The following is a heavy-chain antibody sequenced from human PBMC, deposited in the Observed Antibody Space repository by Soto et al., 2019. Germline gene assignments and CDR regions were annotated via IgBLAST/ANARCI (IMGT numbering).Heavy chain of an antibody. J-gene: IGHJ3*02. CDR1: GFTFSNYV. Sequence: EVQLLESGGGLVQPGGSLRLSCAASGFTFSNYVMNWVRQAPGKGLAWDSTISYSADKTFYADSVKGRFTISRDNSRDSLFLQRNSLRADDSAVYECARRARAATTNWGAFEIGGQGSMVTVSA. V-gene: IGHV3-23*01. CDR3: ARRARAATTNWGAFEI. CDR2: ISYSADKT. D-gene: IGHD1-1*01.